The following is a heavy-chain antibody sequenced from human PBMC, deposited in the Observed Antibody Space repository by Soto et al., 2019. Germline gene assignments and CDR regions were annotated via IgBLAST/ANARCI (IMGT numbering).Heavy chain of an antibody. D-gene: IGHD3-16*01. CDR3: LKDAPNDSIDD. CDR2: VSPTGDTV. J-gene: IGHJ4*02. CDR1: GFRFEQYV. V-gene: IGHV3-9*01. Sequence: VQVVASGGGLVQPGRSLRLSCAVSGFRFEQYVMHWVRQAPGKGLECVSTVSPTGDTVAYADSVEGRFTVSRDNAKNSLYLQMNSLKGDHTTFYYCLKDAPNDSIDDWGQGTLVTVSS.